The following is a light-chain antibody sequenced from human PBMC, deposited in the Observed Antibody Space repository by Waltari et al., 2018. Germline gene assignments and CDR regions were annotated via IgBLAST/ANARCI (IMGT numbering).Light chain of an antibody. V-gene: IGLV3-1*01. CDR1: KLGGKF. Sequence: SYELTQPPSLSVSPGQTANITCSGDKLGGKFVSWYQQKAGQSPVLVIYQDTKRPSGIPGRFSGSNSGHTAALTISGTQTVDEGDYYCQAWVSSSVLFVFGPGTKVTVL. CDR3: QAWVSSSVLFV. J-gene: IGLJ1*01. CDR2: QDT.